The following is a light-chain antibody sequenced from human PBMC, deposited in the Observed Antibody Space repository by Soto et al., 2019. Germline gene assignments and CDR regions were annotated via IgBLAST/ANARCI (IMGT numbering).Light chain of an antibody. CDR1: QSVSRSY. CDR3: QQYGSSPWT. J-gene: IGKJ1*01. V-gene: IGKV3-20*01. CDR2: GAS. Sequence: EILLTQSPCTLTLSAGERATLSCRASQSVSRSYLAWYQQKPGQAPRLLMYGASSRATGIPERFSGSGSGTDFTLTISRLEPEDFALYYCQQYGSSPWTFGQGTKVDIK.